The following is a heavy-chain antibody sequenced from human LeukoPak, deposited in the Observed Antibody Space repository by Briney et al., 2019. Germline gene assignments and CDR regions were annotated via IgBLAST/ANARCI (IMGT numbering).Heavy chain of an antibody. CDR2: ISGSGGST. CDR1: GFTFSSYA. Sequence: GGSLRLSCAASGFTFSSYAMSWVRQAPGKGLEWVSAISGSGGSTYYADSVKGRFTIPRDNSKNTLYLQMNSLRAEDTAVYYCAMTPRYSSSWYLFDYWGQGTLVTVSS. CDR3: AMTPRYSSSWYLFDY. J-gene: IGHJ4*02. V-gene: IGHV3-23*01. D-gene: IGHD6-13*01.